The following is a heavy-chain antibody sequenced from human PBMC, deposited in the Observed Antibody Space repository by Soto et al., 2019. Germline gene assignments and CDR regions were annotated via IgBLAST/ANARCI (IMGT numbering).Heavy chain of an antibody. Sequence: QVQLVQSGAEVKKPGASVKVSCKASGYTFTSYDINWERQATGQGLEWMRWMNPNSGNTGYAQKFQGRVTMTRNTSISRAYMELSSLRSEDTAVYYCARWPDGYYYYGMDVWGQGTTVTVSS. J-gene: IGHJ6*02. V-gene: IGHV1-8*01. CDR3: ARWPDGYYYYGMDV. CDR2: MNPNSGNT. CDR1: GYTFTSYD.